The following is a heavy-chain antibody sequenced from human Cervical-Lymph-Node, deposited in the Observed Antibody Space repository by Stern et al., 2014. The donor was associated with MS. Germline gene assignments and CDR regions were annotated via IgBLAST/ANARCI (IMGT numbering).Heavy chain of an antibody. CDR3: ARITMVRGVITPFDY. CDR1: GFSLSTSGMC. V-gene: IGHV2-70*01. CDR2: IDWDDDK. J-gene: IGHJ4*02. Sequence: ESGPALVKPTQTLTLTCTFSGFSLSTSGMCVSWIRQPPGKALEXLALIDWDDDKYYSTSLKTRLTISKDTSKNQVVLTMTNMDPVDTATYYCARITMVRGVITPFDYWGQGTLVTVSS. D-gene: IGHD3-10*01.